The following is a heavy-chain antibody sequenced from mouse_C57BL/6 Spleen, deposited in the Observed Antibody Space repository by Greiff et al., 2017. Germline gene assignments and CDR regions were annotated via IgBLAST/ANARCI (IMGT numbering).Heavy chain of an antibody. CDR2: ISYDGSN. D-gene: IGHD1-1*01. CDR3: ARERSITTIVAGEFDY. CDR1: GYSITSGYY. J-gene: IGHJ2*01. Sequence: ESGPGLVKPSQSLSLTCSVTGYSITSGYYWNWIRQFPGNKLEWMGYISYDGSNNYNPSLKNRISITRDTSKNQFFLKLNSVTTEDTATYYCARERSITTIVAGEFDYWGQGTTLTVSS. V-gene: IGHV3-6*01.